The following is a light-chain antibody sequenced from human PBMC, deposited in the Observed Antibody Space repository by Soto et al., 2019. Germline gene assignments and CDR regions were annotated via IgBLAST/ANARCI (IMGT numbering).Light chain of an antibody. J-gene: IGKJ1*01. CDR2: DAS. CDR1: QSISRW. V-gene: IGKV1-5*01. CDR3: QQYNTYST. Sequence: DIQMNPSHSTVSASVGDSFTITGRASQSISRWLAWYQQKPGKSPNLLIFDASTLKSGVPSRFSGSGSGTEFTLTISSLQPDDFATYYCQQYNTYSTFGQGTKVDI.